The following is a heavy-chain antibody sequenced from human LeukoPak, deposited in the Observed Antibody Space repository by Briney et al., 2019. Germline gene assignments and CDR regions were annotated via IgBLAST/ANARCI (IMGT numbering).Heavy chain of an antibody. CDR3: AKDRAVVPAATYDY. J-gene: IGHJ4*02. V-gene: IGHV3-9*01. Sequence: PGRSLRLSCAASGFTFDDYAMHWVRQAPGKGLEWVSGISWNSGSIGYADSVKGRFTISRDNAKNSLYLQMNSLRAEDTAVYYCAKDRAVVPAATYDYWGQGTLVTVSS. D-gene: IGHD2-2*01. CDR2: ISWNSGSI. CDR1: GFTFDDYA.